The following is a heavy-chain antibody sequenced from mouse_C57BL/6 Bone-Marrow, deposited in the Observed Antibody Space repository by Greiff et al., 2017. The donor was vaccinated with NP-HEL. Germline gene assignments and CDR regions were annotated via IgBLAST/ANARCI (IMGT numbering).Heavy chain of an antibody. D-gene: IGHD1-1*01. J-gene: IGHJ4*01. V-gene: IGHV14-4*01. CDR2: IDPANGDT. CDR3: TTRYPADY. Sequence: VQLQQSGAELVRPGASVKLSCTASGFNFTDDYMHWVKQRPEQGLEWIGWIDPANGDTNYAPKFQGKATITADKSSNTAYLQLSSLTSEDTAVYYCTTRYPADYWGQGTSVTVSS. CDR1: GFNFTDDY.